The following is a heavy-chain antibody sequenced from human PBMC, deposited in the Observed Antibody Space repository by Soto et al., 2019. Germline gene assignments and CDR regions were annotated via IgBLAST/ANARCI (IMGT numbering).Heavy chain of an antibody. CDR1: GGSISSSSYY. J-gene: IGHJ4*02. Sequence: QLQLQESGPGLVTPSETLSLTCTVSGGSISSSSYYWGWIRQPPGKGLEWIGSIHYSGSTHYNPSLKSRVTISGDTSKKQFYLKLSSVTAADTAMYYCARQEVTTVRGVTINDDYWGQGTLVTVSS. CDR2: IHYSGST. D-gene: IGHD3-10*01. V-gene: IGHV4-39*01. CDR3: ARQEVTTVRGVTINDDY.